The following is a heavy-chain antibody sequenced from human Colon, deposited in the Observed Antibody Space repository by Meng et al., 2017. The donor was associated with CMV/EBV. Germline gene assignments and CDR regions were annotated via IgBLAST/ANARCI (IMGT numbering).Heavy chain of an antibody. Sequence: SETLSLTCTVSGDSISSSSFYWGWFRQPPGKGLEWIGHMYSNGSVKSNPSLKSRVTNTSKNHFSLRVPSVTAADTAVYYCARGHYYESSGYYGYFYHSGMDLWGQGTTVTVSS. J-gene: IGHJ6*02. CDR3: ARGHYYESSGYYGYFYHSGMDL. V-gene: IGHV4-61*05. D-gene: IGHD3-22*01. CDR2: MYSNGSV. CDR1: GDSISSSSFY.